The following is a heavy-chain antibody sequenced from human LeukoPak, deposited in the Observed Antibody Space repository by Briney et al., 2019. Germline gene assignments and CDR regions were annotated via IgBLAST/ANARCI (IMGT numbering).Heavy chain of an antibody. CDR1: GGSISSGAFY. J-gene: IGHJ4*02. Sequence: PSETLSLTCTVSGGSISSGAFYWSWIRQHPGKGLEWIGYIYYTGSTYYNPSVKSRVSISVDTAKSQLSLKLRSVTAADTAVYYCARGSLILEWLSYYFDDWGQGTLVTVSS. V-gene: IGHV4-31*03. CDR2: IYYTGST. CDR3: ARGSLILEWLSYYFDD. D-gene: IGHD3-3*01.